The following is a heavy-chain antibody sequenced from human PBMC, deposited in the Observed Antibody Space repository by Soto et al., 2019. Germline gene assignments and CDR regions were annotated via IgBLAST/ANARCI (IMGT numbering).Heavy chain of an antibody. Sequence: SETLSLTGTVSGGSIISYYWSWIRQPPGKGLEWIGYIYYSGSTNYTPSLKSRVTISVDTSKSQFSLKLSSVTAADTAVYYCARVRGSNYYDSSGYHYFDYWGQGTLVTAPQ. D-gene: IGHD3-22*01. CDR3: ARVRGSNYYDSSGYHYFDY. CDR2: IYYSGST. V-gene: IGHV4-59*01. CDR1: GGSIISYY. J-gene: IGHJ4*02.